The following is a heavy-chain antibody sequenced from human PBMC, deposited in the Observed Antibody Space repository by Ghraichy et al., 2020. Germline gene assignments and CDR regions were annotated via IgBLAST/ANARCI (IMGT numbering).Heavy chain of an antibody. CDR1: GGSISSSSYY. CDR2: IYYSGST. Sequence: SETLSLTCTVSGGSISSSSYYWGWIRQPPGKGLEWIGSIYYSGSTYYNPSLKSRVTISVDTSKNQFSLKLSSVTAADTAVYYCARTSDYYGMDVWGQGTTVTVSS. V-gene: IGHV4-39*01. CDR3: ARTSDYYGMDV. J-gene: IGHJ6*02.